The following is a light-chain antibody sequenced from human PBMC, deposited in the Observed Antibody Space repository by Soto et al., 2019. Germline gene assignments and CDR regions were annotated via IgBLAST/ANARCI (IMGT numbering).Light chain of an antibody. CDR2: LGS. Sequence: DLVMTQSPLSLHVTPGEPASISCRSSQSLLHSNGYNYLDWYLQKPGQSPQLLIYLGSNRASGVPDRFSGSGSGTDFTLKISRVEAEDVGVYYCMQALQTPLLTFGGGTKVEIK. CDR3: MQALQTPLLT. CDR1: QSLLHSNGYNY. V-gene: IGKV2-28*01. J-gene: IGKJ4*01.